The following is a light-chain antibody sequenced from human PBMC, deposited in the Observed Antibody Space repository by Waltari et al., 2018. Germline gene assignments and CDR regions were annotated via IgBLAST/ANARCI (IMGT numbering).Light chain of an antibody. J-gene: IGLJ1*01. CDR1: SSDVRAHNV. V-gene: IGLV2-14*01. CDR2: EVS. CDR3: SSYTTSTAPGV. Sequence: QSITPTCTGTSSDVRAHNVVPWYQQHPGKAPLLIIYEVSDRPPGVSKRFSGSKSDNTAPLTISGLQAEDEADYFCSSYTTSTAPGVFGAGTKVTVL.